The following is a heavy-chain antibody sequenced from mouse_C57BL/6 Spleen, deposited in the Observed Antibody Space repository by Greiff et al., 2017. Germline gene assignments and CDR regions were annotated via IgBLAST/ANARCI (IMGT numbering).Heavy chain of an antibody. V-gene: IGHV1-69*01. J-gene: IGHJ4*01. CDR2: IDPSDSYT. CDR1: GYTFTSYW. CDR3: ARLNIYYDYDGAMDY. D-gene: IGHD2-4*01. Sequence: QVQLKQPGAELVMPGASVKLSCKASGYTFTSYWMHWVKQRPGQGLEWIGEIDPSDSYTNYNQKFKGKSTLTVDKSSSTAYMHLSSLTSEDSAFYYSARLNIYYDYDGAMDYWGQGTSVTVSS.